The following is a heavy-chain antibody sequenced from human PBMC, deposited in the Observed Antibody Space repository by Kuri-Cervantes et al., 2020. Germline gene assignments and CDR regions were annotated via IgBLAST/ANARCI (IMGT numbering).Heavy chain of an antibody. CDR1: GFTFSSYA. V-gene: IGHV3-30*04. D-gene: IGHD3-10*01. CDR2: ISYDGRNK. Sequence: GESLKISCAASGFTFSSYAMHWVRQAPGKGLEWVAIISYDGRNKYYADSLKGRFTISRDNSKNTLYLQMNSLRAEDTAVYYCARDFSDGRIRGVGNWFDPWGQGTLVTVSS. J-gene: IGHJ5*02. CDR3: ARDFSDGRIRGVGNWFDP.